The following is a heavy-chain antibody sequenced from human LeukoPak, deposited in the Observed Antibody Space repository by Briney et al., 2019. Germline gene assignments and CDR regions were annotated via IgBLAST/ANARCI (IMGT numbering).Heavy chain of an antibody. Sequence: GGSLRLSCAASGFTFSDYYMSWIRRAPGKGLEWVSYISSSGSTIYYADSVKGRFTISRDNAKNSLYLQMNSLRAEDTAVYYCARGEYYDSSGYYYFDYWGQGTLVTVSS. CDR1: GFTFSDYY. CDR2: ISSSGSTI. D-gene: IGHD3-22*01. CDR3: ARGEYYDSSGYYYFDY. J-gene: IGHJ4*02. V-gene: IGHV3-11*04.